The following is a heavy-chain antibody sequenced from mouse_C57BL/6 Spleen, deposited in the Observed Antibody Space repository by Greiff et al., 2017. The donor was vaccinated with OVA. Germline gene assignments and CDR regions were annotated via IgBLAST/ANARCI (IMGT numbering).Heavy chain of an antibody. CDR3: ARFGWFDY. Sequence: QVHVKQPGAELVMPGASVKLSCKASGYTFTSYWMHWVKQRPGQGLEWIGEIDPSDSYTNYNQKFKGKSTLTVDKSSSTAYMQLSSLTSEDSAVYYCARFGWFDYWGQGTTLTVSS. J-gene: IGHJ2*01. CDR1: GYTFTSYW. D-gene: IGHD1-1*02. CDR2: IDPSDSYT. V-gene: IGHV1-69*01.